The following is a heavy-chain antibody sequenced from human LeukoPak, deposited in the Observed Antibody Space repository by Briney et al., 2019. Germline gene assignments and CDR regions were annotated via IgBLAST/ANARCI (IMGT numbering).Heavy chain of an antibody. CDR2: IYHSGST. D-gene: IGHD4-23*01. J-gene: IGHJ6*03. Sequence: SETLSLTCTVSGYSISSGYYWGWIRQPPGKGLEWIGSIYHSGSTYYNPSLKSRVTVSVDTSNNQFSLNLNSVTAADTAVYYCARSPTHGNLDYHYYMDVWGKGTTVTVSS. V-gene: IGHV4-38-2*02. CDR3: ARSPTHGNLDYHYYMDV. CDR1: GYSISSGYY.